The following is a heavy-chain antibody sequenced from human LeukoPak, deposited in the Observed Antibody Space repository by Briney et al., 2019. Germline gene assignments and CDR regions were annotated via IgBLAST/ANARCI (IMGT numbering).Heavy chain of an antibody. J-gene: IGHJ4*02. CDR2: IYTSGST. CDR1: GGSISSYY. D-gene: IGHD6-6*01. Sequence: PSETLSLTCTVSGGSISSYYWSWIRQPPGKGLEWIGHIYTSGSTNYNPSLKSRVTISVDTSKNQFSLKVSSVTAADTAVYYCARTYSSSSHLDYWGQGTLVTVSS. V-gene: IGHV4-4*09. CDR3: ARTYSSSSHLDY.